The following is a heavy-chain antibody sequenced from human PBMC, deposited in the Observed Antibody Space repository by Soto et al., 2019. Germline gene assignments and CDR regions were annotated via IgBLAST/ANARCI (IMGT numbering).Heavy chain of an antibody. CDR2: IRGFSPYT. D-gene: IGHD2-15*01. Sequence: TGGSLRLSCISSGFTFRTYTMNWVRQAPGKGLEWVSGIRGFSPYTFYAESVKGRFTVSRDNAKNSLYLQMNSLRAEDTAVYYCARDRGYDAHDYYYNAMDVWGQGTTVTVSS. CDR3: ARDRGYDAHDYYYNAMDV. CDR1: GFTFRTYT. J-gene: IGHJ6*02. V-gene: IGHV3-21*01.